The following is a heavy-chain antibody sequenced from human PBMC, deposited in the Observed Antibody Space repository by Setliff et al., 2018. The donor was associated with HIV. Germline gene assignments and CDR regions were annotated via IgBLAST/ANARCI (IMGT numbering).Heavy chain of an antibody. Sequence: PGGSLRLSCAASGFTFRDHYMTWIRQAPGKGLEWISYISSSGSTTYYADSVKGRFTISRDNTKNSLYLQMNSLRAEDTAVYYCARDYLYYNLYNGSPVYGMDVWGQGTTVTVSS. J-gene: IGHJ6*02. CDR2: ISSSGSTT. CDR1: GFTFRDHY. V-gene: IGHV3-11*01. CDR3: ARDYLYYNLYNGSPVYGMDV. D-gene: IGHD3-3*01.